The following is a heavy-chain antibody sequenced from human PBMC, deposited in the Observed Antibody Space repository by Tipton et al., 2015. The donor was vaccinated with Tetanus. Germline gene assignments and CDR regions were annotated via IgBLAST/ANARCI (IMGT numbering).Heavy chain of an antibody. CDR1: GFTVSSNY. J-gene: IGHJ4*02. D-gene: IGHD6-19*01. V-gene: IGHV3-66*01. CDR3: ARGIAVGRGAFDY. Sequence: SLRLSCAASGFTVSSNYMSWVRQAPGKGLEGVSVIYSGGSTYYADSVKGRFTISRDNSKNTLYLQMNSLRAEDTAVYYCARGIAVGRGAFDYWGQGTLVTVSS. CDR2: IYSGGST.